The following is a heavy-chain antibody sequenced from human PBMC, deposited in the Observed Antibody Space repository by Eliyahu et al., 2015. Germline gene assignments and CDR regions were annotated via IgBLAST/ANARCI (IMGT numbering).Heavy chain of an antibody. CDR2: IXYDGSNK. CDR1: GFXFSSXG. D-gene: IGHD2-15*01. V-gene: IGHV3-33*01. CDR3: ARDGGYCSGGSCYGGDAFDI. Sequence: QVXLVESGGGVVQPGRSXRLSCAASGFXFSSXGMXWVRQAPGKGVGWVAVIXYDGSNKYXADXVKGRFTISRDNSKNTLYLQMNSLRAEDTAVYYCARDGGYCSGGSCYGGDAFDIWGQGTMVTVSS. J-gene: IGHJ3*02.